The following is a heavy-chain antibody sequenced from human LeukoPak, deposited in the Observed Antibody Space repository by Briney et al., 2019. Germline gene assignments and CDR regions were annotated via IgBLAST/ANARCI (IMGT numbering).Heavy chain of an antibody. J-gene: IGHJ4*02. Sequence: GGSLRLSCAASGFTFSSYGMHWVRPAAGKGLEWVAVIWNDGTKTYYADSVKGRLTISRDNSKNTLYLQIDSLRAEDTAVYYCAREHYLTTPYTSGWLYYFDYWGQGTLVTVSS. D-gene: IGHD6-13*01. V-gene: IGHV3-33*01. CDR1: GFTFSSYG. CDR2: IWNDGTKT. CDR3: AREHYLTTPYTSGWLYYFDY.